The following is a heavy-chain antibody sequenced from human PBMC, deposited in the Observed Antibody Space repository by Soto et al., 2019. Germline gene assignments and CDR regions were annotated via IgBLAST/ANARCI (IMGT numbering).Heavy chain of an antibody. V-gene: IGHV4-59*01. D-gene: IGHD3-22*01. CDR3: ARDEDSGYYYYDY. CDR2: IYYSGST. J-gene: IGHJ4*02. CDR1: GGSISSYY. Sequence: SETLSLTCTVSGGSISSYYWSWIRQPSGKGLEWIGYIYYSGSTNYNPSLKSRVTISVDTSKNQFSLKLRSVTAADTAVYYCARDEDSGYYYYDYWGQGTPVTVSS.